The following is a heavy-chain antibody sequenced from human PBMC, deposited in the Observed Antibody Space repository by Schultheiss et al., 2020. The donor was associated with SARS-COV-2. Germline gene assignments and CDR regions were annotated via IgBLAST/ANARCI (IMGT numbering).Heavy chain of an antibody. D-gene: IGHD3-3*02. CDR1: GGSISSSNW. J-gene: IGHJ6*02. CDR2: IYYSGST. Sequence: SETLSLTCAVSGGSISSSNWWSWVRQPPGKGLEWIGYIYYSGSTNYNPSLKSRVTISVDTSKNQFSPKLSSVTAADTAVYYCARVRIRSMDVWGQGTTVTVSS. CDR3: ARVRIRSMDV. V-gene: IGHV4-4*02.